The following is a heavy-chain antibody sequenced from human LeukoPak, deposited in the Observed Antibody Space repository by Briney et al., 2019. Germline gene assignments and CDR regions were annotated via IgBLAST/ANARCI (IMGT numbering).Heavy chain of an antibody. V-gene: IGHV4-59*01. CDR1: GGSISSYY. CDR2: IYYSGST. CDR3: ARDGVYSNYPQSFLGSDP. J-gene: IGHJ5*02. Sequence: SETLSLTCTVSGGSISSYYWSWIRQPPGKGLEWIGYIYYSGSTNYNPSLKSRVTISVDTSKNQFSLKLSSVTAADTAVYYCARDGVYSNYPQSFLGSDPWGQGTLVTVSS. D-gene: IGHD4-11*01.